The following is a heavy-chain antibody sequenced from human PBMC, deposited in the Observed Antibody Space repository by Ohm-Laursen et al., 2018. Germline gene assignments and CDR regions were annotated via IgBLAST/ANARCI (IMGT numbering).Heavy chain of an antibody. V-gene: IGHV3-9*01. CDR3: AKDLLAAPDYYGMDV. D-gene: IGHD6-13*01. J-gene: IGHJ6*02. CDR2: INWNSGDI. CDR1: GFTFGNYA. Sequence: SLRLSCAASGFTFGNYAMYWVRQAPGKGLEWVATINWNSGDIGYGDSVKGRFTISRDNARSSLDLQMNSLRVEDTALYYCAKDLLAAPDYYGMDVWGQGTTVTVSS.